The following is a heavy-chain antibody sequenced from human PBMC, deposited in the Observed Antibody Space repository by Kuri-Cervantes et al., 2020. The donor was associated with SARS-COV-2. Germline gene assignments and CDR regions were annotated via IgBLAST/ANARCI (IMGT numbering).Heavy chain of an antibody. J-gene: IGHJ4*02. Sequence: SETLSLTCTVSGGSISSYYWSWIRQPPGKGLEWIGYIYYSGSTNYNPSLKSRVTISVDTSKNQFSLKLSSVTAADTAVYYCARTYDFWSGYSSALIDYWGQGTLVTVSS. CDR1: GGSISSYY. CDR3: ARTYDFWSGYSSALIDY. V-gene: IGHV4-59*01. CDR2: IYYSGST. D-gene: IGHD3-3*01.